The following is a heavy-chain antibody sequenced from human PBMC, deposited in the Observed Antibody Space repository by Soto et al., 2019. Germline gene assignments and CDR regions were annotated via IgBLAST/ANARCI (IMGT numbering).Heavy chain of an antibody. CDR3: ARDRVLPGATRHWFDP. J-gene: IGHJ5*02. CDR1: GGTFSSYI. D-gene: IGHD2-2*01. V-gene: IGHV1-69*01. Sequence: QVQLVQSGAEVRKPGSSVKVSCKASGGTFSSYIISWVRQAPGQGLEWMGEIIPIFGTTNYAQKFQGRVTVTADESTSTAYMELSSLRAEDTAVYYCARDRVLPGATRHWFDPWGQGTLVTVSS. CDR2: IIPIFGTT.